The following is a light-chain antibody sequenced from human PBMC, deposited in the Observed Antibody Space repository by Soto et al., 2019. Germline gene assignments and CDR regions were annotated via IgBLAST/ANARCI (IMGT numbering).Light chain of an antibody. CDR1: SSNIGTNT. CDR2: SND. V-gene: IGLV1-44*01. CDR3: EDGDDSRYGAV. Sequence: QSVLTQPPSASGTPGQGVTISCSGSSSNIGTNTVNWYKQLPGTAPKLLIYSNDLRPSGVPDRFSGSKSGTSASLAISGLQSEDEADYYCEDGDDSRYGAVFGGGTKLTVL. J-gene: IGLJ2*01.